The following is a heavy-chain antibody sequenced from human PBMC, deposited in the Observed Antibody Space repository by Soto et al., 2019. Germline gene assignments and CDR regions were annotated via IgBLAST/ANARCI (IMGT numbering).Heavy chain of an antibody. CDR3: AKDKDYGSRFDY. J-gene: IGHJ4*02. D-gene: IGHD3-10*01. V-gene: IGHV3-9*01. CDR1: GFTVSSNY. CDR2: ISWNSGSI. Sequence: PGGSLRLSCAASGFTVSSNYMSWVRQAPGKGLEWVSGISWNSGSIGYADSVKGRFTISRDNAKNSLYLQMNSLRAEDTALYYCAKDKDYGSRFDYWGQGTLVPVSS.